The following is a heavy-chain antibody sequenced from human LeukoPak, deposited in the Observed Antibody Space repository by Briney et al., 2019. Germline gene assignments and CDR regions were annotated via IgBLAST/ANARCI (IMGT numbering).Heavy chain of an antibody. CDR3: ARTPHYYDSSGRKIAFDI. J-gene: IGHJ3*02. CDR2: TDESGNT. CDR1: GGTFSAYY. V-gene: IGHV4-34*01. D-gene: IGHD3-22*01. Sequence: PSETLSLTCAVYGGTFSAYYWTWIRQPPGTGLEWIGDTDESGNTNYNPSLKSRVSISVERSKNQFSLNLTSVTAADKAVYYCARTPHYYDSSGRKIAFDIWGPGTKVTVSS.